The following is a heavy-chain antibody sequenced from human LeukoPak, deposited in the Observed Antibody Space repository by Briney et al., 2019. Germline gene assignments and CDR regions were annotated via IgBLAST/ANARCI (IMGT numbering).Heavy chain of an antibody. Sequence: GASVKVSCKASGGTFSSYAISWVRRAPGQGLEWMGRIIPILGIANYAQKFQGRVTITADKSTSTAYMELSSLRSEDTAVYYCARVPDIVGGRESYYYYGMDVWGQGTTVTVSS. J-gene: IGHJ6*02. D-gene: IGHD2-15*01. V-gene: IGHV1-69*04. CDR2: IIPILGIA. CDR3: ARVPDIVGGRESYYYYGMDV. CDR1: GGTFSSYA.